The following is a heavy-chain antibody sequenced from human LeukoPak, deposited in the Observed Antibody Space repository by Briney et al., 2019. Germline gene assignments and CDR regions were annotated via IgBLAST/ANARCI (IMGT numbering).Heavy chain of an antibody. CDR1: GGSISSYY. V-gene: IGHV4-59*01. D-gene: IGHD6-13*01. J-gene: IGHJ4*02. CDR3: AATEQQLGDFDY. CDR2: IYYSGST. Sequence: PSETLSLTCTVSGGSISSYYWSWIRQPPGKGLEWIGYIYYSGSTNYNPSLKSRVTISVDTSKNQFSLKLSSVTAADTAVYYCAATEQQLGDFDYWGQGTLVTVSS.